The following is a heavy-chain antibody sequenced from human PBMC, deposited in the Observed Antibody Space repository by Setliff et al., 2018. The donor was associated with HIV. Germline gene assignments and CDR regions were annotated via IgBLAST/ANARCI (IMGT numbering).Heavy chain of an antibody. V-gene: IGHV3-48*04. D-gene: IGHD5-18*01. J-gene: IGHJ4*02. Sequence: PGGSLRLSCEASGFTFSSYAMSWVRQAPGKGLEWLSDISDGDIKLYADSLKGRFAISRDNTRNSLYLQMSSLRAEDTAVYYCARLTRPGGYNYALDYLGQGTQVTVSS. CDR1: GFTFSSYA. CDR2: ISDGDIK. CDR3: ARLTRPGGYNYALDY.